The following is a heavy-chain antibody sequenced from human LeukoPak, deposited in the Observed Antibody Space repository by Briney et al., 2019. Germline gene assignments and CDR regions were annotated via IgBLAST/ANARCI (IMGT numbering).Heavy chain of an antibody. CDR1: GYSISSGYY. D-gene: IGHD6-6*01. J-gene: IGHJ4*02. CDR3: ARDLRIAARPGDY. CDR2: IYHSGST. V-gene: IGHV4-38-2*02. Sequence: SETLSLICTVSGYSISSGYYWGWIRQPPGKGLEWIGSIYHSGSTYYNPSLKSRVTISVDTSKNQFSLKLSSVTAADTAVYYCARDLRIAARPGDYWGQGTLVTVSS.